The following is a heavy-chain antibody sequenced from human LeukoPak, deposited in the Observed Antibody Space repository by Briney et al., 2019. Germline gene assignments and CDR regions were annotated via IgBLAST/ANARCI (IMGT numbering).Heavy chain of an antibody. CDR1: AYSFTDYY. D-gene: IGHD3-22*01. Sequence: ASLKVSCKASAYSFTDYYVHWVRQAPGQGLEWMGRIYPNSGGTDYAQKFQGRVTMTRDTSISTAYMELSRLRSDDTAVYYCARSSPTYYFDSSGYYYGDDWGQGTLVIVSS. CDR2: IYPNSGGT. J-gene: IGHJ4*02. CDR3: ARSSPTYYFDSSGYYYGDD. V-gene: IGHV1-2*06.